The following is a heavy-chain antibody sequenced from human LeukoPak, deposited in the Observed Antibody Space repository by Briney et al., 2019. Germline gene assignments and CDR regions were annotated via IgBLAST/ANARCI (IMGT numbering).Heavy chain of an antibody. CDR2: IRQDGGEK. J-gene: IGHJ4*02. D-gene: IGHD3-16*01. CDR3: ATNSGKRFGQ. CDR1: GFTLSRYW. V-gene: IGHV3-7*01. Sequence: GGSLRLSCTASGFTLSRYWMSWVRQAPGKGLEYMANIRQDGGEKYYMDSVKGRFTISRDNAKNALYLQMNSLRAEDTAVYYCATNSGKRFGQWGQGTLVTVSS.